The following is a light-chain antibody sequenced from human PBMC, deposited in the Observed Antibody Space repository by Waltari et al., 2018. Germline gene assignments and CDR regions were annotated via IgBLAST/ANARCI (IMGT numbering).Light chain of an antibody. CDR1: QSISNY. CDR2: AAS. CDR3: QQTYSTFWT. V-gene: IGKV1-39*01. Sequence: DIQMTQSPSSLSASVGDRVTITCRGSQSISNYLNWYQQKPGKTPKLLIYAASSLQSGVPSRFSGSGSGADFTLIISSLQPEDFATYFCQQTYSTFWTFGQGTKVEMK. J-gene: IGKJ1*01.